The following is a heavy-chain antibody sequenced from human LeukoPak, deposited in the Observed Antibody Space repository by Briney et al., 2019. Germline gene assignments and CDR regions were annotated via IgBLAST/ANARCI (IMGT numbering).Heavy chain of an antibody. Sequence: GGSLRLSCAASGFTFSSYAMNWVRQAPGKGLEWVSAITGSGGRTYYADSVKGRFTISRDNSKNTLYLQMNSLRAEDTAIYYCTKHRRIYYYFDYWGQGTLVTVSS. D-gene: IGHD2-15*01. V-gene: IGHV3-23*01. CDR3: TKHRRIYYYFDY. J-gene: IGHJ4*02. CDR1: GFTFSSYA. CDR2: ITGSGGRT.